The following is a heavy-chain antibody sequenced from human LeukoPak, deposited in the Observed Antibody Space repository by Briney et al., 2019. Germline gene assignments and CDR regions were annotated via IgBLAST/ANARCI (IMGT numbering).Heavy chain of an antibody. D-gene: IGHD3-16*01. CDR2: ISSNGGST. CDR3: VKQDGGSQAAGYYFDD. J-gene: IGHJ4*02. CDR1: GFTFTRYA. Sequence: GSLRLSSSASGFTFTRYAMHSVRQAPGKGLEYVSSISSNGGSTYYGHPVEGRFTVSRDNSKNTLYLQLSSLRPEDSTVYYCVKQDGGSQAAGYYFDDWGQGVVVTVSS. V-gene: IGHV3-64D*06.